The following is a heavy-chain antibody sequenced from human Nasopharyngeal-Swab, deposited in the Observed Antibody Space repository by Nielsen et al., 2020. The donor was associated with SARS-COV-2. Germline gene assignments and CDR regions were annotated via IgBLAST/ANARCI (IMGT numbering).Heavy chain of an antibody. J-gene: IGHJ6*02. V-gene: IGHV4-59*01. D-gene: IGHD3-16*01. CDR2: IYYSAST. Sequence: GSLRLCCTVSGGSISSYYWTWIRQPPGKGLEYIGYIYYSASTNYNPSLKSRVTISADTSKNQFSLKVSSVTAADTAVYYCARGGRPMRSMDVWGQGTTVTVSS. CDR1: GGSISSYY. CDR3: ARGGRPMRSMDV.